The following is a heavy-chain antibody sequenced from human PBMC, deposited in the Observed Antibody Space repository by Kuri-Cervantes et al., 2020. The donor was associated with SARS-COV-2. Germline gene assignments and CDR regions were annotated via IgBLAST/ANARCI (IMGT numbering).Heavy chain of an antibody. Sequence: GESLKISCVASGFTFSNYAMGWVRQAPGKGLEWVSAISGSGGSTYYADSVKGRFTISRDNSKNTLYLQMNSLRAEDTAVYYCANRGDYYDSSGSDYWGQGTLVTVSS. CDR2: ISGSGGST. D-gene: IGHD3-22*01. J-gene: IGHJ4*02. CDR1: GFTFSNYA. V-gene: IGHV3-23*01. CDR3: ANRGDYYDSSGSDY.